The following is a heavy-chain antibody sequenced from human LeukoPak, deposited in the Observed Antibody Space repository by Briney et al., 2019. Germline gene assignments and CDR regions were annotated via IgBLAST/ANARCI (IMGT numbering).Heavy chain of an antibody. J-gene: IGHJ4*02. CDR1: GYTFTSYG. CDR3: ARETHLQWLVSTDY. V-gene: IGHV1-18*01. CDR2: ISAYNGNT. Sequence: GASVKVSCKASGYTFTSYGISWVRQAPGQGLEWMGWISAYNGNTNYAQKLQGRVTMTTDTSTSTAYMELRSLRSDDTAVYYCARETHLQWLVSTDYWGQGTLVTVSS. D-gene: IGHD6-19*01.